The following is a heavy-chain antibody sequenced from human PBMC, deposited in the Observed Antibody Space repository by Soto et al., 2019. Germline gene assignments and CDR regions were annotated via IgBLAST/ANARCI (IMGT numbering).Heavy chain of an antibody. CDR2: ITDTETT. CDR3: ARVDYYGAGTYLFDY. CDR1: GASMGRYY. D-gene: IGHD3-10*01. V-gene: IGHV4-59*01. J-gene: IGHJ4*02. Sequence: KTSETLSLTCTVSGASMGRYYWSWIRQSPGKGLEWIGYITDTETTNYSPSLRSRVTISLEASKTQFSLTLSSVTAADTAVYYCARVDYYGAGTYLFDYWGPGTLVTVSS.